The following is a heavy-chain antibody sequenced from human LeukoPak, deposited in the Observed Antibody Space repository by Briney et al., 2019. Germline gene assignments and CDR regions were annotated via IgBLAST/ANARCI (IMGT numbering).Heavy chain of an antibody. J-gene: IGHJ4*02. D-gene: IGHD3-3*01. V-gene: IGHV4-4*07. CDR1: GGSISSYY. CDR2: IYTSGST. Sequence: SETLSLTCTVSGGSISSYYWSWIRQPAGKGLEWIGRIYTSGSTNYNPSLKSRVTMSVDTSKNQFSLKLSSVTAADTAVYYCARDNPRDFWSNFDYWGQGTLVTVSS. CDR3: ARDNPRDFWSNFDY.